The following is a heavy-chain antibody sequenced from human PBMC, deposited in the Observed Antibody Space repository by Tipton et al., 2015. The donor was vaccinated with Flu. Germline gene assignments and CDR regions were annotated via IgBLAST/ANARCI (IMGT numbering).Heavy chain of an antibody. CDR1: GYTFTSYY. CDR3: ARVRDGYKYYFGY. J-gene: IGHJ4*02. V-gene: IGHV1-46*01. Sequence: QLVQSGAEVKKTGPSVKVSCKASGYTFTSYYMHWVRQAPGQGLEWMGIINPSGGSTSYAQKFQGRVTMTRETYTSTVYMELSSRRAEDTAVYYGARVRDGYKYYFGYWGQGTLVTVSS. D-gene: IGHD5-24*01. CDR2: INPSGGST.